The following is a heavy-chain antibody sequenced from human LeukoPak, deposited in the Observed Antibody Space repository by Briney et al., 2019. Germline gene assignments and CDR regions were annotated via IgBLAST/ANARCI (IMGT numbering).Heavy chain of an antibody. CDR1: GYSFTNYW. Sequence: GESLKISCKGSGYSFTNYWIGWVRQMPGKGLEWMGIIYPIDSDTRYSPSFRGQVTFSADKSISTAYLQCSSLKASDTAMYYCARPSAYGEDAFDVWGQGTMVTVSS. CDR2: IYPIDSDT. D-gene: IGHD2-21*01. J-gene: IGHJ3*01. CDR3: ARPSAYGEDAFDV. V-gene: IGHV5-51*01.